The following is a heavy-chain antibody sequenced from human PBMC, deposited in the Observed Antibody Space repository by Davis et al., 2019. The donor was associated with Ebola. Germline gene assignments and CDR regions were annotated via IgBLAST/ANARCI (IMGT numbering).Heavy chain of an antibody. CDR3: ARSETHYHFWRGQMRPYFFDY. Sequence: ASVKVSCKASGYIITGYAMHWVRQVPGQRLEWMGWINVGNHKTKYSEKFQDRVTFTRDTFANTVYMELSSLTSEDTALYYCARSETHYHFWRGQMRPYFFDYWGQGTQVTVSS. J-gene: IGHJ4*02. CDR1: GYIITGYA. V-gene: IGHV1-3*01. D-gene: IGHD3-3*02. CDR2: INVGNHKT.